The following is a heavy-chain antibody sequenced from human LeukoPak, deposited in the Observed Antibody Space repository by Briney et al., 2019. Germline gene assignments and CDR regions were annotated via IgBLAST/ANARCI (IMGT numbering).Heavy chain of an antibody. Sequence: SETLSLTCTVSGGCISSGGYYWSWIRQPPGMGLEWIGYIHHSGSTQNNPSLKSRVTISVDWSKNQFSLKLSSVTAADTAVYYCARSENIGGLWFGESTPRLLFWGQGTLVTVSS. V-gene: IGHV4-30-2*01. CDR3: ARSENIGGLWFGESTPRLLF. J-gene: IGHJ4*02. D-gene: IGHD3-10*01. CDR2: IHHSGST. CDR1: GGCISSGGYY.